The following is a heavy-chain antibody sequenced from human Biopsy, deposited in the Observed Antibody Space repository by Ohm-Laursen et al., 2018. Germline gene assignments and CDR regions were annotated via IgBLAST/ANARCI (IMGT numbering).Heavy chain of an antibody. CDR3: ARTPILIVSAGLVYRHRRHLQGMDV. Sequence: TQTLTLTYSFSGFSLSARGMCVSWIRQAPGKALEWLARVDWDDYKDYSASLQTKLSISKDTSNDQMVLTVNNADPADTATYYCARTPILIVSAGLVYRHRRHLQGMDVWGQGIAVTVS. V-gene: IGHV2-70*11. D-gene: IGHD6-13*01. CDR1: GFSLSARGMC. J-gene: IGHJ6*02. CDR2: VDWDDYK.